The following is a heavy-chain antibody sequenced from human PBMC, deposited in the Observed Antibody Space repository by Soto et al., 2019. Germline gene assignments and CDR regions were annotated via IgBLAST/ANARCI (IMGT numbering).Heavy chain of an antibody. CDR3: ARVPLGYNPFDY. J-gene: IGHJ4*02. CDR1: GFTFSSYA. D-gene: IGHD5-12*01. Sequence: PGGSLRLSCAASGFTFSSYAMHWVRQAPGKGLEWVAVISYDGSNKYYADSVKGRFTISRDNSKNTLYLQMNSLRAEDTAVYYCARVPLGYNPFDYWGQGTLVTVSS. V-gene: IGHV3-30-3*01. CDR2: ISYDGSNK.